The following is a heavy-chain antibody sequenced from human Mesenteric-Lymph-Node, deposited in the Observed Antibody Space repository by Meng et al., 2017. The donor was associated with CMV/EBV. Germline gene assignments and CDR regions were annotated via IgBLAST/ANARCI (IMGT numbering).Heavy chain of an antibody. Sequence: SETLSLTCAVYGGSFSGYYWSWIRQPPEKGLEWIGEINHSGSTNYNPSLKSRVTISVDTSKNQFSLKLSSVTAAGTAVYYCARGYHPYAFDIWGQGTMVTVSS. CDR2: INHSGST. CDR3: ARGYHPYAFDI. J-gene: IGHJ3*02. V-gene: IGHV4-34*01. CDR1: GGSFSGYY.